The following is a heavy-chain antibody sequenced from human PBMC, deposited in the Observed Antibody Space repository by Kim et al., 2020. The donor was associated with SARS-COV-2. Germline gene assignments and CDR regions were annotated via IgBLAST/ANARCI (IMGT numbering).Heavy chain of an antibody. CDR3: TTDPSITIFGVPRVLNY. D-gene: IGHD3-3*01. CDR1: GFTFSNAW. Sequence: GGSLRLSCAASGFTFSNAWMSWVRQAPGKGLEWVGRIKSKTDGGTTDYAAPVKGRFTISRDDSKNTLYLQMNSLKTEDTAVYYCTTDPSITIFGVPRVLNYWGQGTLVTVSS. CDR2: IKSKTDGGTT. J-gene: IGHJ4*02. V-gene: IGHV3-15*01.